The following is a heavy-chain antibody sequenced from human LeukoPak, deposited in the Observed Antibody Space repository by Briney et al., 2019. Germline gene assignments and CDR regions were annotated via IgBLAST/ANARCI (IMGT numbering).Heavy chain of an antibody. CDR1: GFRFSSYS. J-gene: IGHJ4*02. CDR2: MSISSDYI. D-gene: IGHD2-2*02. V-gene: IGHV3-21*01. CDR3: ARVPRGGPYPIG. Sequence: GGSLRLSCTASGFRFSSYSMNWVRQAPGKGLEWVSSMSISSDYIYYVDSVKGRFTISRDNAKNSLYLQMNSLRAEDTAVYYCARVPRGGPYPIGWGQGTLVTVSS.